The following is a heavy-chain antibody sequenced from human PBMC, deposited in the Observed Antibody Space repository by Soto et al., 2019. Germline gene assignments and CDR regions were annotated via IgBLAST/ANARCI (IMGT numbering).Heavy chain of an antibody. D-gene: IGHD4-4*01. CDR2: IVSDGSTT. CDR3: ARAKGNSGAFDI. J-gene: IGHJ3*02. CDR1: GFTFSTYW. Sequence: EVQLVESGGGSVQPGGSLRLSCAASGFTFSTYWMHWVRQAPGKGLVWVSRIVSDGSTTNYADSVKGRFTISRENAKNTLYLQMNSLRAEDTAVYYCARAKGNSGAFDIWGQGTMVTVSS. V-gene: IGHV3-74*01.